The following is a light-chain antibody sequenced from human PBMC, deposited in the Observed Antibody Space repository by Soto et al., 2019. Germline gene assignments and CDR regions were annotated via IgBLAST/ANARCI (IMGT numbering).Light chain of an antibody. V-gene: IGKV3-15*01. CDR2: GAS. Sequence: EIVMTQSPATLSVSPGERATLSCRVSQSVSSNLAWYQQKPSQAPRLLIYGASTRATGIPARFSGRGSGTKFTLTISSLQSEDFAVYYCQQYNNWPPRRTFGGGTKVDIK. CDR1: QSVSSN. CDR3: QQYNNWPPRRT. J-gene: IGKJ4*01.